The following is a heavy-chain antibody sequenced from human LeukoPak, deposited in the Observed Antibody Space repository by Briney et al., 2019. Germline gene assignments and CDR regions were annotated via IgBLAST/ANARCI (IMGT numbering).Heavy chain of an antibody. V-gene: IGHV3-11*04. CDR1: GFTFSDYY. D-gene: IGHD3-22*01. Sequence: AGGSLRLSCAASGFTFSDYYMNWIRQAPGKGLEWISYISTSGATTYYVDSVKGRFTISRDNTKNSLFLQMNSLRAEDTTVYYCATVREWLLPLDSWGQGTLVTVSS. CDR3: ATVREWLLPLDS. CDR2: ISTSGATT. J-gene: IGHJ5*01.